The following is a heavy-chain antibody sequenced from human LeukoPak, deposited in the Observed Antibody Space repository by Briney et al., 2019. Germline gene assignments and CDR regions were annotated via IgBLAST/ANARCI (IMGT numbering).Heavy chain of an antibody. CDR1: GYTFTSYY. Sequence: GASVKVSCKASGYTFTSYYMHWVRQAPGQGLEWMGIINPSGGSTSYAQKFQGRVTMTRDTSTSTVYMELSSLRSEDTAVYHCARVAKSGYSSGHLDYWGQGTLVTVSS. J-gene: IGHJ4*02. V-gene: IGHV1-46*01. CDR2: INPSGGST. D-gene: IGHD6-19*01. CDR3: ARVAKSGYSSGHLDY.